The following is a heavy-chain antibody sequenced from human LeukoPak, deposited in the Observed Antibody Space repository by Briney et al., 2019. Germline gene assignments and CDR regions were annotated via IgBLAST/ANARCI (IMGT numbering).Heavy chain of an antibody. D-gene: IGHD3-22*01. CDR1: GFTFSSYE. J-gene: IGHJ4*02. V-gene: IGHV3-48*03. Sequence: GGSLRLSCAASGFTFSSYEMSWVRQAPGKGLEWVSYISSSGSTIYYADSVKGRFTISRDNAKNSLYLQMNSLRAEDTAVYYCARGGPPASYYYDSSGYSFFDYWGQGTLVTVSS. CDR3: ARGGPPASYYYDSSGYSFFDY. CDR2: ISSSGSTI.